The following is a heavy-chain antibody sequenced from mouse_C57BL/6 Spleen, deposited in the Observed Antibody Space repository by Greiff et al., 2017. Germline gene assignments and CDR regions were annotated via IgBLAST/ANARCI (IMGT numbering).Heavy chain of an antibody. CDR3: ARSSNSVVFDY. V-gene: IGHV3-6*01. CDR1: GYSITSGYY. CDR2: ISYDGSN. Sequence: EVQVVESGPGLVKPSQSLSLTCYVTGYSITSGYYWNWIRQFPGNKLEWMGYISYDGSNNYNPSLKNRISITRDTSKNQFFLKLNSVTTEDTATYYCARSSNSVVFDYWGQGTTLTVSS. D-gene: IGHD2-5*01. J-gene: IGHJ2*01.